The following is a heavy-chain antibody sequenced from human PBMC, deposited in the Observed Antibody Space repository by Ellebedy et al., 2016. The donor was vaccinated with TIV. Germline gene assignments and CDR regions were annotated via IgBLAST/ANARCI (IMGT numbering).Heavy chain of an antibody. CDR1: GFTFSSYS. CDR2: IYTGGGT. D-gene: IGHD4-17*01. J-gene: IGHJ5*02. V-gene: IGHV3-66*01. Sequence: ETLSLTCAASGFTFSSYSMNWVRQAPGKGLEWVSIIYTGGGTNYTDSVRGRFTISRDDSKNTLYLQMSSLRTEDTAVYYCARDPGGGGDYGDNWFDPWGRGTVVTVSS. CDR3: ARDPGGGGDYGDNWFDP.